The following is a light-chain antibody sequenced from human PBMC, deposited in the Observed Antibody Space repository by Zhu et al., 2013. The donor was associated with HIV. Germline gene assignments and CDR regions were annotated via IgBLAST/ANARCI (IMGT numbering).Light chain of an antibody. CDR3: MQTLETPWT. J-gene: IGKJ1*01. CDR2: LTS. CDR1: QSLLHSNGRTY. Sequence: DIVMTQSPLSLSGTPGEPVSISCRSNQSLLHSNGRTYLDWYLQKPGRSPQLLIYLTSKRASGVPDRFSGSGSKMDFTLKVSRLEAGDFGVYYCMQTLETPWTFGQGTRVEVK. V-gene: IGKV2-28*01.